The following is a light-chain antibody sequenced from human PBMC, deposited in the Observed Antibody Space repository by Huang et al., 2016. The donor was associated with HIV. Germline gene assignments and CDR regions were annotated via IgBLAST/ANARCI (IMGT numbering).Light chain of an antibody. J-gene: IGKJ1*01. CDR1: QSITSH. CDR3: QQRTNRPPWT. V-gene: IGKV3-11*01. CDR2: DAS. Sequence: EIVLTQSPATLSLSPGESATLSRRASQSITSHLAWHQQKPDQAPRLLIYDASKRATGIPPRCSGSGSGTDFTLTISSLEPEDFAVYYCQQRTNRPPWTFGQGTKVEIK.